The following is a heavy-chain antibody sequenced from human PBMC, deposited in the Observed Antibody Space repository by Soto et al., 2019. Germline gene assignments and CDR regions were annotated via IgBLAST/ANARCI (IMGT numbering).Heavy chain of an antibody. CDR2: ISGSGGGT. V-gene: IGHV3-23*01. Sequence: GGSLRLSCAASGFTFSSYAMSWVRQAPGKGLEWVSAISGSGGGTYYADSVKGRFTISRDNSKNTLYLQMNSLRAEDTAVYYCAKDHDILTGYRYYYYYYGMDVWGQGTTVTVS. J-gene: IGHJ6*02. D-gene: IGHD3-9*01. CDR1: GFTFSSYA. CDR3: AKDHDILTGYRYYYYYYGMDV.